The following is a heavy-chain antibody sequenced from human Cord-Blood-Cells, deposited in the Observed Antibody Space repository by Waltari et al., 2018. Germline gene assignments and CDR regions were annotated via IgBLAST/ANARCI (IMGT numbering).Heavy chain of an antibody. D-gene: IGHD2-2*01. CDR2: INHSGRT. CDR3: AKPRGSSTSCYFDY. V-gene: IGHV4-34*01. CDR1: GGSFSGYY. Sequence: QVQLQQWGAGLLKPSETLSLTCAVYGGSFSGYYWSWIRQPPGKGLEWIGEINHSGRTNYNPALKSRVTISVDTSKNQFSLKLSSVTAADTAVYYCAKPRGSSTSCYFDYWGQGTLVTVSS. J-gene: IGHJ4*02.